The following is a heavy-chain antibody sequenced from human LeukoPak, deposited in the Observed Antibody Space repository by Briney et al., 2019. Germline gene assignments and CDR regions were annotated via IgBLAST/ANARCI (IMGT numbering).Heavy chain of an antibody. Sequence: PGGSLRLSCAASGFRFNTYWMSWVRQAPGKGLEWVAVISYDGSNKYYADSVKGRFTISRDNSKNTLYLQMNSLRAEDTAVYYCARDRRAFNYYDSSGYYSSPYWGQGTLVTVSS. CDR3: ARDRRAFNYYDSSGYYSSPY. CDR1: GFRFNTYW. V-gene: IGHV3-30*03. CDR2: ISYDGSNK. D-gene: IGHD3-22*01. J-gene: IGHJ4*02.